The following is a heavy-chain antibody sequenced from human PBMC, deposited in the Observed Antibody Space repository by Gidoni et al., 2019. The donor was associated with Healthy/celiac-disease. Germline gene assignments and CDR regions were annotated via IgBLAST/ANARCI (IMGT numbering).Heavy chain of an antibody. Sequence: QVQLQQWGAGLLKPSETLSLTCAVYGGSFSGYYWSWIRQPPGKGLEWIGEINHSGSTNYNPVLKSRVTISVDTSKNQFSLKLSSVTAADTAVYYCARAPLGSSWYFFDYWGQGTLVTVSS. J-gene: IGHJ4*02. CDR1: GGSFSGYY. D-gene: IGHD6-13*01. CDR3: ARAPLGSSWYFFDY. CDR2: INHSGST. V-gene: IGHV4-34*01.